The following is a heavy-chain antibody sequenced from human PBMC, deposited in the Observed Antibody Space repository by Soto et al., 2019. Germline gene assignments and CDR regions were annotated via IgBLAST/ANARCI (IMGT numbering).Heavy chain of an antibody. CDR1: GFTFSSYW. D-gene: IGHD6-6*01. CDR2: IKQDGSEK. CDR3: AREGIAARRPLDY. Sequence: GGSLRLSCAASGFTFSSYWMSWVRQAPGKGLEWVANIKQDGSEKYYVDSVKGRFTISRDNAKNSLYLQMNSLRAEDTAVYYCAREGIAARRPLDYWGQGTLVTVSS. V-gene: IGHV3-7*01. J-gene: IGHJ4*02.